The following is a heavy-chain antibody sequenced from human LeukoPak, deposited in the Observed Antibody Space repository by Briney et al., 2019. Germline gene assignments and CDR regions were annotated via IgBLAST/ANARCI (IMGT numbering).Heavy chain of an antibody. CDR2: INPNSGGT. D-gene: IGHD4-17*01. J-gene: IGHJ5*02. V-gene: IGHV1-2*02. CDR1: GYTFTGYY. Sequence: ASVKVSCKASGYTFTGYYMHWVRQAPGQGLEWMGWINPNSGGTNYAQKFQGRVTMTRDTSISTAYMELSRLRSDDTAVYYCAGLRYGPTPDWFDPWGQGTLVTVSS. CDR3: AGLRYGPTPDWFDP.